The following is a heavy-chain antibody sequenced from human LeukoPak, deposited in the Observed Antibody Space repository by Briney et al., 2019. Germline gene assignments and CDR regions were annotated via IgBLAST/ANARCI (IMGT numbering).Heavy chain of an antibody. V-gene: IGHV3-64*01. CDR1: GFTFSTYA. D-gene: IGHD1-26*01. CDR3: ARDRSGSYRDAFDI. J-gene: IGHJ3*02. CDR2: ITGNGGST. Sequence: GGSLRLSCAASGFTFSTYAMYWVRQAPGKGLEFVSAITGNGGSTFYANSVKGRFTISRDNPKNTLYLQMGSLRAEDTAVYYCARDRSGSYRDAFDIWGQGTMVTVSS.